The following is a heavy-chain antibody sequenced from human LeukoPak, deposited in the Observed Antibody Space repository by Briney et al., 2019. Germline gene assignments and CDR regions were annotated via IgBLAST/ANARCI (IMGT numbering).Heavy chain of an antibody. CDR1: GYTLTELS. CDR2: FDPEDGET. Sequence: ASVKVSCKVSGYTLTELSMHWVRQAPGKGLEWMGGFDPEDGETIYAQKFQGRVTMIEDTSTDTAYMELSSLRSEDTAVYYCATTPYYYDSSGSGYYWGQGTLVTVSS. CDR3: ATTPYYYDSSGSGYY. D-gene: IGHD3-22*01. V-gene: IGHV1-24*01. J-gene: IGHJ4*02.